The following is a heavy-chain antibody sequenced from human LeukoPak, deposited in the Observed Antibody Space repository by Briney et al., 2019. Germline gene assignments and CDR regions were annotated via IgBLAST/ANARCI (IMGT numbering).Heavy chain of an antibody. D-gene: IGHD2-21*02. CDR3: AREVWGGGDCCYFDY. J-gene: IGHJ4*02. CDR1: GFTVSSSY. V-gene: IGHV3-66*01. CDR2: LYSGGTT. Sequence: PGGSLRLSCGASGFTVSSSYMTWVRQAPGKGLEWVSVLYSGGTTYYADSVRGRFTISRDNSKNTLYLQMNSLRAEDTAVYYCAREVWGGGDCCYFDYWGQGTLVTVSS.